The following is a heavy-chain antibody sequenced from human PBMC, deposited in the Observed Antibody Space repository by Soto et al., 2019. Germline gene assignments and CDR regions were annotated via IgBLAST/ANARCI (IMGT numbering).Heavy chain of an antibody. D-gene: IGHD2-21*02. CDR3: AKEFMHSGGDCDPIYYYYGMDV. V-gene: IGHV3-30*18. J-gene: IGHJ6*02. CDR1: GFTFSSYG. CDR2: ISYDGSNK. Sequence: QVQLVESGGGVVQPGRSLRLSCAASGFTFSSYGMHWVRQAPGKGLEWVAVISYDGSNKYYADSVKGRFTIASENSKNTMSLQTTSLSDGVTAVYYCAKEFMHSGGDCDPIYYYYGMDVWGHGTTVPVSS.